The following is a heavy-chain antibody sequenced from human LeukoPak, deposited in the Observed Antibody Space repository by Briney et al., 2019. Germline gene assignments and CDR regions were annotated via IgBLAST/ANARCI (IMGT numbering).Heavy chain of an antibody. V-gene: IGHV1-18*01. CDR3: ARVRDHLGALVGALDY. CDR1: GYTFTSYG. Sequence: ASVKVSCKASGYTFTSYGISWVRQAPGQGLEWMGWISAYNGNTNYAQKLQGRVTMTTDTSTSTAYMELRSLRSDDTAVYYCARVRDHLGALVGALDYWGQGTLVTVSS. D-gene: IGHD1-26*01. CDR2: ISAYNGNT. J-gene: IGHJ4*02.